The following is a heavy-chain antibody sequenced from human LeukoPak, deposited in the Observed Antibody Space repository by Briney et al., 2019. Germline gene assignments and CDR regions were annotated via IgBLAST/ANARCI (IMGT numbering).Heavy chain of an antibody. V-gene: IGHV3-48*03. Sequence: GGSLRLSCAASGFTFSSYEVNWVRQAPGKGLEWVSYISSSGSTIYYADSVKGRFTISRDNAKNSLYLQMNSLRAEDTAVYYCAREGYGFYDYWGQGTLVTVSS. CDR1: GFTFSSYE. CDR3: AREGYGFYDY. J-gene: IGHJ4*02. D-gene: IGHD5-18*01. CDR2: ISSSGSTI.